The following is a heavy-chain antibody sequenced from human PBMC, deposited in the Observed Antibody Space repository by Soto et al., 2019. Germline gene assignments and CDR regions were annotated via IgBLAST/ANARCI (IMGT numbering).Heavy chain of an antibody. V-gene: IGHV1-46*03. CDR3: ARRGYCSGGSCPLGFDY. CDR1: GNTFTTYY. Sequence: ASVKVSCKAFGNTFTTYYVHWVRQAPGQGLEWMGVINPRDGGTSYAQKFQGRVTMTRDTSTSTVYMELSSLRSEDTAMYYCARRGYCSGGSCPLGFDYWGQGTLVTVSS. D-gene: IGHD2-15*01. J-gene: IGHJ4*02. CDR2: INPRDGGT.